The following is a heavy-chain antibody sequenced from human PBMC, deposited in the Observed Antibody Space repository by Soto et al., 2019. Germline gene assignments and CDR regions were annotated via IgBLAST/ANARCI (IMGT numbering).Heavy chain of an antibody. D-gene: IGHD6-6*01. CDR1: AFTVSSNY. J-gene: IGHJ6*02. Sequence: PGGSLRLSCASSAFTVSSNYMRWVRQAPGKGLEWVSVIYSGGSTYYADSVKGRFTISRDNSKNTLYLQMNSLRAEDTAVYYCGRVRSSSWVYYYYGMDVWGQGTTVTVSS. V-gene: IGHV3-53*01. CDR3: GRVRSSSWVYYYYGMDV. CDR2: IYSGGST.